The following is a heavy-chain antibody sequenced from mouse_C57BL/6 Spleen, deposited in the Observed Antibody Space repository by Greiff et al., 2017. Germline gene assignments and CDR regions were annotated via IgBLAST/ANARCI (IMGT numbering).Heavy chain of an antibody. CDR2: INPNNGGT. CDR3: AVITTVVVPFDY. V-gene: IGHV1-26*01. J-gene: IGHJ2*01. D-gene: IGHD1-1*01. Sequence: VQLKQSGPELVKPGASVKISCKASGYTFTDYYMNWVKQSHGKSLEWIGDINPNNGGTSYNQKFKGKATLTVDKSSSTAYMELRSLTSEDSAVYYCAVITTVVVPFDYWGQGTTLTVSS. CDR1: GYTFTDYY.